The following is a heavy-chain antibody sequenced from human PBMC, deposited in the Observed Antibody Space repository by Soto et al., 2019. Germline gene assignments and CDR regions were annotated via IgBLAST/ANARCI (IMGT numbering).Heavy chain of an antibody. CDR3: ARFPQTAIVGAAYFDY. V-gene: IGHV1-69*02. CDR1: GGTFSSYI. Sequence: QVQLVQSGAEVKKPGSSVKVSCKASGGTFSSYIISWVRQAPGQGLEWMGRVIPILGIANYAQKFQGRVTIAAAESTSTAYMELSSLRSEDTAVYSCARFPQTAIVGAAYFDYWGQGTLVTVSS. CDR2: VIPILGIA. D-gene: IGHD1-26*01. J-gene: IGHJ4*02.